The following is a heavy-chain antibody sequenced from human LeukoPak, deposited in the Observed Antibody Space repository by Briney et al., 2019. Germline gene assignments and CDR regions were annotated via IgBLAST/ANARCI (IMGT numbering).Heavy chain of an antibody. Sequence: GSLRLSCAASGFIFTRDSMNWVRQSPGKGLEWIGEIFHSGTTRYKASLESRVTMLLDKSKNQFSLRLNSVTAADTAVYFCARLRLSGGSFSVGWFDPWGQGIQVTVSS. CDR1: GFIFTRDS. V-gene: IGHV4-4*01. D-gene: IGHD1-26*01. CDR3: ARLRLSGGSFSVGWFDP. CDR2: IFHSGTT. J-gene: IGHJ5*02.